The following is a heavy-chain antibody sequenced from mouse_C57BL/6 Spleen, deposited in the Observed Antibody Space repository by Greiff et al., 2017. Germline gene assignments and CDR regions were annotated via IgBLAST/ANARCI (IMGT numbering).Heavy chain of an antibody. D-gene: IGHD1-1*01. J-gene: IGHJ2*01. Sequence: VQLQQSGTVLARPGASVKMSCKTSCYTFTSYWMHWVKQRPGQGLEWIGAIYPGNSDTSYNQKFKGKAKLTAVTSASTAYMELSSLTNEDSAVYYCTGAITTVVATSDYFDNWGQGATLTVSS. V-gene: IGHV1-5*01. CDR2: IYPGNSDT. CDR1: CYTFTSYW. CDR3: TGAITTVVATSDYFDN.